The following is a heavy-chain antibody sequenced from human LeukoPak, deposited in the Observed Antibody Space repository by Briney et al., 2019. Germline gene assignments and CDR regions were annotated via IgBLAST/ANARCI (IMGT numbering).Heavy chain of an antibody. CDR3: ARVPIATSRGWPLDY. V-gene: IGHV3-48*01. D-gene: IGHD6-19*01. CDR2: ISSSSSTI. Sequence: SGGSLRLSCAASGFTFSSYSMNWVRQAPGKGLGWVSYISSSSSTIYYADSVKGRFTISRDNAKNSLYLQMNSLRAEDTAVYYCARVPIATSRGWPLDYWGQGTLVTVSS. J-gene: IGHJ4*02. CDR1: GFTFSSYS.